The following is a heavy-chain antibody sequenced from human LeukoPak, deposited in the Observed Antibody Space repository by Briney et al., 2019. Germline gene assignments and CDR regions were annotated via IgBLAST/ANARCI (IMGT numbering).Heavy chain of an antibody. Sequence: SQTLSLTCTVSGGSISSGDYYRSWIRQPPGKGLEWIGYIYYSGSTYYNPSLKSRVTISVDTSKNQFSLKLSSVTAADTAVYYCARDPSDYYDSSGYHPSNWGQGTLVTVSS. CDR3: ARDPSDYYDSSGYHPSN. CDR2: IYYSGST. J-gene: IGHJ4*02. D-gene: IGHD3-22*01. CDR1: GGSISSGDYY. V-gene: IGHV4-30-4*08.